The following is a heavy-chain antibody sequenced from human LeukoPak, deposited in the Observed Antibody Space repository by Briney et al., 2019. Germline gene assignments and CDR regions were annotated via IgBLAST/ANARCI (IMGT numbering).Heavy chain of an antibody. J-gene: IGHJ4*02. CDR2: IWYDGSNK. CDR3: ARASRGLVGVYFDY. D-gene: IGHD2-8*02. V-gene: IGHV3-33*01. CDR1: GFTFSSYG. Sequence: GGSLRLSCAASGFTFSSYGMHWVRQAPGKGLEWVAVIWYDGSNKYYADSVKGRFTISRDNSKNTLYLQTNSLRAEDTAVYYCARASRGLVGVYFDYWGQGTLVTVSS.